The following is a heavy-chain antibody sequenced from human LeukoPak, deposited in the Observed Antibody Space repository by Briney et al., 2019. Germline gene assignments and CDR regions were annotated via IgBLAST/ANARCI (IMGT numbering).Heavy chain of an antibody. CDR1: GFTLSSYA. CDR2: ISGSGGST. J-gene: IGHJ4*02. D-gene: IGHD2-2*01. Sequence: GGSLRLSCAASGFTLSSYAMSWVRQAPGKGLEWVSAISGSGGSTYYADSVKGRFTISRDNSKNTLYLQMNSLRAEDTAVYYCAKTGEGHVVPAAFFDYWGQGTLVTVSS. V-gene: IGHV3-23*01. CDR3: AKTGEGHVVPAAFFDY.